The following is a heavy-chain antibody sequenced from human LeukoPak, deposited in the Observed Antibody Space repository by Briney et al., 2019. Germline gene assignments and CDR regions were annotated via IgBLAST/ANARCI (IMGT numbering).Heavy chain of an antibody. CDR3: AKCRYNWNDRWFDP. CDR1: GFSFSGYA. Sequence: PGGSLRLSCVASGFSFSGYAIHWVRQAPGKGLEWVALISYNGGRKDYADSVKGRFTIDRDNSKNTVYLQMNSLRAEDTAVYYCAKCRYNWNDRWFDPWGQGTLVTVSS. D-gene: IGHD1-1*01. V-gene: IGHV3-30*18. CDR2: ISYNGGRK. J-gene: IGHJ5*02.